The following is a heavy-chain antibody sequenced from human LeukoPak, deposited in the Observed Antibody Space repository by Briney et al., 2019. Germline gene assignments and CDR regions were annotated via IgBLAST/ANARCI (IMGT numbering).Heavy chain of an antibody. CDR3: ARETPYSSSWTDFDY. CDR2: ISTSSSYI. CDR1: GFTFSSYT. D-gene: IGHD6-13*01. J-gene: IGHJ4*02. V-gene: IGHV3-21*01. Sequence: AGGSLRLSCAASGFTFSSYTMNWVRQAPGKGLEWVSSISTSSSYIYYADSMKGRFTISRDNARNSLFLQMNSLRAEDTAMYFCARETPYSSSWTDFDYWGQGTLVTVSS.